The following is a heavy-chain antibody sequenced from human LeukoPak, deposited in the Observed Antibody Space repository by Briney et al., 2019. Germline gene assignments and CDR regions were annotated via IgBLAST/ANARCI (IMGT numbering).Heavy chain of an antibody. CDR3: AREIRWGYYCYGMDV. CDR1: GGSISSYY. Sequence: SETLSLTCTVSGGSISSYYWSWIRQPPGKGLEWIGYIYYSGSTNYNPSLKSRVTISVDTSKNQFSLKLSSVTAADTAVYYCAREIRWGYYCYGMDVWGQGTTVTVSS. CDR2: IYYSGST. D-gene: IGHD4-23*01. V-gene: IGHV4-59*01. J-gene: IGHJ6*02.